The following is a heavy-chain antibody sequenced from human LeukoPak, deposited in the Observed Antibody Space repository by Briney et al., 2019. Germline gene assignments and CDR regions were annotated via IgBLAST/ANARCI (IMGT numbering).Heavy chain of an antibody. D-gene: IGHD6-13*01. J-gene: IGHJ4*02. CDR3: ARGPRDSSSWYLNY. V-gene: IGHV4-34*01. Sequence: PSETLSLTCAVYGASFSGYYWSWIRQPPGKGLEWIGEINHTGNTNYNPSLKSRVTISVDTSKNQFSLKLSSVTAADTAVYYCARGPRDSSSWYLNYWGQGTLVAVSS. CDR1: GASFSGYY. CDR2: INHTGNT.